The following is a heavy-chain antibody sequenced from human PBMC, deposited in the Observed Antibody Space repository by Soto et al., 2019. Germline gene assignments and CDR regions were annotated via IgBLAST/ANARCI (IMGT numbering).Heavy chain of an antibody. Sequence: SETLSLTCAVSGASISTTYWWGWVRQPPGKGLEWIGEIHHSGRTNYNPSLKSRVAISLDNSKNQFSLILTSVTAADTAVYYCARALMKSLDYWGQGTLVTVSS. J-gene: IGHJ4*02. CDR1: GASISTTYW. CDR2: IHHSGRT. CDR3: ARALMKSLDY. V-gene: IGHV4-4*02.